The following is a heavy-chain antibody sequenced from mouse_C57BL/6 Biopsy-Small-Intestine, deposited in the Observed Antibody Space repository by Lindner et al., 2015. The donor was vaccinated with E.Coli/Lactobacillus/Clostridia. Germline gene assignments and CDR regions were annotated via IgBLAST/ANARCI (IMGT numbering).Heavy chain of an antibody. V-gene: IGHV1-63*01. CDR2: IYPGGGYT. CDR3: ARIYYYGSSRWYFDV. Sequence: VQLQESGAEVVRPGTSVKMSCKASGYTFTNYWIGWAKQRPGHGLEWIGDIYPGGGYTNYNENFKGKATLTADKSSSTAYMQFSSLTPEDSAIYYCARIYYYGSSRWYFDVWGTGTTVTVSS. CDR1: GYTFTNYW. J-gene: IGHJ1*03. D-gene: IGHD1-1*01.